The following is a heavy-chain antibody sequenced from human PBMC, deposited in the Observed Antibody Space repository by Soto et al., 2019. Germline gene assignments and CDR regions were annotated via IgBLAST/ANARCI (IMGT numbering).Heavy chain of an antibody. CDR2: INYNGRA. D-gene: IGHD5-18*01. CDR3: ARRYGSCFDY. Sequence: PSEILSLSWSVSGTSSRSSNYYWSRVRQPPGKGLEWIGSINYNGRAYHNPSLKSRATISIDTSKNQFSLKLSSVTAADTAVYYCARRYGSCFDYWGQGTLVTVSS. V-gene: IGHV4-39*01. CDR1: GTSSRSSNYY. J-gene: IGHJ4*02.